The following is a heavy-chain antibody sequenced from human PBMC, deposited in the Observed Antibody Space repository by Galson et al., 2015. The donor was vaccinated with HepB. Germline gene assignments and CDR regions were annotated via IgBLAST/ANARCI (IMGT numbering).Heavy chain of an antibody. CDR2: ISHTGSNT. CDR3: VKDRWSSYYKDY. J-gene: IGHJ4*02. D-gene: IGHD3-3*01. Sequence: SLRLSCAASGFTFSNYAMSWVRQAPGKGLEWVSSISHTGSNTYYADSVKGRFTISRDNSKNTLNLQMNSLRAEDTAVYYCVKDRWSSYYKDYWGQGALVIVSS. V-gene: IGHV3-23*01. CDR1: GFTFSNYA.